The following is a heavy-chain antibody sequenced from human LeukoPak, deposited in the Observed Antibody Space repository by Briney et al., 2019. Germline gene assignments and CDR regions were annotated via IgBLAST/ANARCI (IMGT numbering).Heavy chain of an antibody. J-gene: IGHJ3*02. CDR2: INHSGST. V-gene: IGHV4-34*01. CDR3: ARAPDSVDAFDI. Sequence: SETLSLTCAVYGGSLSGYYWSWIRQPPGKGLEWIGEINHSGSTNYNPSLKSRVTISVDTSKNQFSLKLSSVTAADTAVYYCARAPDSVDAFDIWGQGTMVTVSS. D-gene: IGHD3-22*01. CDR1: GGSLSGYY.